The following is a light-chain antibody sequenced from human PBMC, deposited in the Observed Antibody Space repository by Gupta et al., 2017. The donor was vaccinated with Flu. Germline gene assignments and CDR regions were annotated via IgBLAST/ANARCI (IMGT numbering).Light chain of an antibody. J-gene: IGLJ3*02. V-gene: IGLV3-25*02. CDR1: ALPKQY. CDR3: QSADSSGTYRV. CDR2: KDS. Sequence: SYELTQPPSVSVSPGQTARITCSGDALPKQYAYWYQQKPGQAPVLVIYKDSERPSGSPERFSGSSSGTTVTLTNSGVQAEDEADYYCQSADSSGTYRVFGGGTKLTVL.